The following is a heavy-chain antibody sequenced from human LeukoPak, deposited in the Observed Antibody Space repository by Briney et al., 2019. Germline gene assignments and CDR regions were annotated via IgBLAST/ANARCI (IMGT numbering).Heavy chain of an antibody. J-gene: IGHJ4*02. D-gene: IGHD2-2*01. V-gene: IGHV3-21*01. Sequence: GGSLRLSCAVSGFTFSSYSMNWVRQAPGKGLEWVSSISSSSSYIYYADSVKGRFTISRDNAKNSLYLQMNSLRAEDTAVYYCAREIFEGYCSSTSCPFDYWGQGTLVTVPS. CDR1: GFTFSSYS. CDR2: ISSSSSYI. CDR3: AREIFEGYCSSTSCPFDY.